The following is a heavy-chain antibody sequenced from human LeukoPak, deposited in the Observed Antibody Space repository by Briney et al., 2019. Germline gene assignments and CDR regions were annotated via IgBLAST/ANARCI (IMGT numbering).Heavy chain of an antibody. D-gene: IGHD1-26*01. CDR1: GGSISSGDYY. Sequence: SETLSLTCTVSGGSISSGDYYWSWIRQPPGKGLEWIGYVYHSGTTNYNPSLKSRVTISVDTSKSQFSLKLSSMTAADTAIYYCARNIVGPRQVDYWGQGTLVTVSS. CDR2: VYHSGTT. J-gene: IGHJ4*02. V-gene: IGHV4-61*08. CDR3: ARNIVGPRQVDY.